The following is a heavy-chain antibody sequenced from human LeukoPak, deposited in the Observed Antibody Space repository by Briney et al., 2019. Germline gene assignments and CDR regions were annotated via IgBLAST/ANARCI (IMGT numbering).Heavy chain of an antibody. CDR2: ISAYNGNT. CDR1: GYTFTSYG. Sequence: GASVKVSCKASGYTFTSYGISWVRQAPGQGLEWMGWISAYNGNTNYAQKLQGRVTMTTDTSTSTAYMELRSLRSDDTAVYYCARGDDYGDYEKLPGVYWGQGTLVTVSS. CDR3: ARGDDYGDYEKLPGVY. J-gene: IGHJ4*02. V-gene: IGHV1-18*01. D-gene: IGHD4-17*01.